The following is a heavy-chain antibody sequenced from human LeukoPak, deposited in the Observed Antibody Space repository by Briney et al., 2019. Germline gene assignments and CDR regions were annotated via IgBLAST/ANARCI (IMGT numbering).Heavy chain of an antibody. Sequence: SETLSLTCTVSGDSISSSNYYWVWIRPPQGQELVWFGSSYYGESTYYNPSLKRRVTISLDTSKNQISVKLSSVTAADTAVYYCARRAHCTGGSCNPVWGQGTTVTVSS. CDR2: SYYGEST. V-gene: IGHV4-39*01. CDR3: ARRAHCTGGSCNPV. J-gene: IGHJ6*02. D-gene: IGHD2-15*01. CDR1: GDSISSSNYY.